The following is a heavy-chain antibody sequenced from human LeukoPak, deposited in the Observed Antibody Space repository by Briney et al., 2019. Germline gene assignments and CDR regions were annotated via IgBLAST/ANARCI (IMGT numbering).Heavy chain of an antibody. J-gene: IGHJ4*02. CDR2: IRYDGSKN. V-gene: IGHV3-30*02. CDR1: RFTFSNYG. D-gene: IGHD6-13*01. Sequence: PGGSLRLSCAASRFTFSNYGMHWVRQAPGKGLEWVAIIRYDGSKNYYADSVKGRFTISRDNSNNTLFLQMNSLRAEDTAVYYCAKDLAPGMAATGPGYWGQGTLVTVSS. CDR3: AKDLAPGMAATGPGY.